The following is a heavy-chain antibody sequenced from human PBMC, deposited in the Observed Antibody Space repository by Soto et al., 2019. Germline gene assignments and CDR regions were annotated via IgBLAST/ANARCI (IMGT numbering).Heavy chain of an antibody. D-gene: IGHD3-16*01. CDR1: GGSISSSSYY. V-gene: IGHV4-39*01. J-gene: IGHJ5*02. CDR2: IYYSGST. Sequence: SETLSLTCTVSGGSISSSSYYWGWIRQPPGKGLEWIGSIYYSGSTYYNPSLKSRVTISVDTSKNQFSLKLSSVTAADTAVYYCASVVWEFNWFDPWGQGTPVTVSS. CDR3: ASVVWEFNWFDP.